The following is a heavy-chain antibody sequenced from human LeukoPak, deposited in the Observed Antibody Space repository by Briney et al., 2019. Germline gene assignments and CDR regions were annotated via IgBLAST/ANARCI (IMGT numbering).Heavy chain of an antibody. J-gene: IGHJ4*02. Sequence: SETLSLTCTVSGGSISSYYWSWIRQPPGKGLEWIGYIYYSGSTYYNPSLKSRVTISVDTSKNQFSLKLSSVTAADTAVYYCARRRGSYFDYWGQGTLVTVSS. CDR1: GGSISSYY. CDR2: IYYSGST. D-gene: IGHD3-16*01. CDR3: ARRRGSYFDY. V-gene: IGHV4-59*12.